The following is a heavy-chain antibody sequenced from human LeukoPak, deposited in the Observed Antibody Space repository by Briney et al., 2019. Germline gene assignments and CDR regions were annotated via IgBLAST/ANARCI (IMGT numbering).Heavy chain of an antibody. CDR2: INSDGSST. Sequence: GGSLRLSCAASGFTFSTYWMHWVRQAPGKGLVWVSRINSDGSSTSYADSVKGRFTISRDNAKNTLYLQMNSLRAEDTAVYYCARGYDSSGLNFQHWGQGTLVTVSS. V-gene: IGHV3-74*01. D-gene: IGHD3-22*01. J-gene: IGHJ1*01. CDR3: ARGYDSSGLNFQH. CDR1: GFTFSTYW.